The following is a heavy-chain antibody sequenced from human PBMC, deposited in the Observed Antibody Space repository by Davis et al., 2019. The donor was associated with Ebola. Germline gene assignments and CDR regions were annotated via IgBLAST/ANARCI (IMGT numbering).Heavy chain of an antibody. Sequence: PGGSLRLSCAASGFTFSSYWMSWVRQAPGKGLEWVANIKQDGSEKYYVDSVKGRFTISRDNAKNSLYLQMNSLRAEDTAVYYCARDSGKQLVGWYFDLWGRGTLVTVSS. CDR3: ARDSGKQLVGWYFDL. V-gene: IGHV3-7*03. CDR2: IKQDGSEK. CDR1: GFTFSSYW. J-gene: IGHJ2*01. D-gene: IGHD6-6*01.